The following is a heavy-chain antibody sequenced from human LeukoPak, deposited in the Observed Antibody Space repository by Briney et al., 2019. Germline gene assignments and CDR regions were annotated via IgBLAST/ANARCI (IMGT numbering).Heavy chain of an antibody. Sequence: PGGSLRLSCAASGFTFSSYAMSWVRQAPGKGLEWVSAISGSGGSTYYADSVKGRFTISRDNSKNTRYLRMNSLRAEDTAVYYCAKDPSGPLSGAYNYWGQGTLVTVSS. CDR2: ISGSGGST. J-gene: IGHJ4*02. V-gene: IGHV3-23*01. CDR3: AKDPSGPLSGAYNY. CDR1: GFTFSSYA. D-gene: IGHD1-26*01.